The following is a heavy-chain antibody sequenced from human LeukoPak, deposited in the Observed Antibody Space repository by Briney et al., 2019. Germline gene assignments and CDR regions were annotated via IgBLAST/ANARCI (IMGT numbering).Heavy chain of an antibody. CDR2: IKEDGSIK. D-gene: IGHD6-13*01. CDR1: GFTFSWYW. Sequence: GVSLRLSCAASGFTFSWYWMSWVRQAPEKGLEWVANIKEDGSIKYYVDSVKGRLTISRDNAKSSVYLQVNSLRAEDTALYYCARIGYSSSSIDYWGQGTLVTVSS. V-gene: IGHV3-7*01. CDR3: ARIGYSSSSIDY. J-gene: IGHJ4*02.